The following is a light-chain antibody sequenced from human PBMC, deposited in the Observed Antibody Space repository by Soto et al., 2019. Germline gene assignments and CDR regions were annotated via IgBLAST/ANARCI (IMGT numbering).Light chain of an antibody. Sequence: QSVLTQPASVSGSPGQSITISCTGTSSDVGRFEYVSWYQQHPGKAPKLMVYDVSYRPSGVPSRFSGSKSGNTASLTISGLQAEDEADYYCNSYVSTSTYVFGTGTKLTVL. V-gene: IGLV2-14*01. CDR1: SSDVGRFEY. J-gene: IGLJ1*01. CDR2: DVS. CDR3: NSYVSTSTYV.